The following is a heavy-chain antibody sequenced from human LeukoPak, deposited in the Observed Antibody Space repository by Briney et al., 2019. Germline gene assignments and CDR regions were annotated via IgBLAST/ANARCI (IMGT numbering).Heavy chain of an antibody. CDR2: ISSSGSYI. CDR1: GFTVSSNY. D-gene: IGHD6-13*01. J-gene: IGHJ4*02. V-gene: IGHV3-21*01. CDR3: ARDITAAGTLDY. Sequence: GGSLRLSCAASGFTVSSNYMSWVRQAPGKGLEWVSSISSSGSYIYYADSLKGRFTISRDNAKNSLYLQMNSLRAEDTAVYYCARDITAAGTLDYWGQGTLVTVSS.